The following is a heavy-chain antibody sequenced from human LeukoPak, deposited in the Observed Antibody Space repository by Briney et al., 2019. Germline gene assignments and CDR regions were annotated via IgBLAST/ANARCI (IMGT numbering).Heavy chain of an antibody. D-gene: IGHD5-18*01. V-gene: IGHV3-7*03. Sequence: GGSLRLSWAASGFTFSSYWMSWVRQAPGKGLEWVANIKQDGSEKYYVDSVKGRFTISRDNAKNSLYLQMNSLRAEDTAVYYCAKEGPTVDTAMVAFDYWGQGTLVTVSS. CDR3: AKEGPTVDTAMVAFDY. CDR1: GFTFSSYW. J-gene: IGHJ4*02. CDR2: IKQDGSEK.